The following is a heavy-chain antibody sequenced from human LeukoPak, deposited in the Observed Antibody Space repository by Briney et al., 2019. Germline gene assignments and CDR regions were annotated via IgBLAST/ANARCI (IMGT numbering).Heavy chain of an antibody. Sequence: GGSLRLSCAASGFTFSSYGMHWVRQAPGKGLEWVAVISYDGSNKYYADSVKGRLTISRDNSKNTLYLQMNSLRAEDTAVYYCARDHIAAAGTPQHWGQGTLVTVSS. CDR2: ISYDGSNK. V-gene: IGHV3-30*03. D-gene: IGHD6-13*01. CDR3: ARDHIAAAGTPQH. CDR1: GFTFSSYG. J-gene: IGHJ4*02.